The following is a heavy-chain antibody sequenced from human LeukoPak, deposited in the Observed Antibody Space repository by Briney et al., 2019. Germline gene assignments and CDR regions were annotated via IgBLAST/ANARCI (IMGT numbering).Heavy chain of an antibody. J-gene: IGHJ6*02. CDR2: IWYDGSNK. V-gene: IGHV3-33*01. Sequence: GGSLRLSCAASGFTFSSYGMHWVRQAPGKGLEWVAVIWYDGSNKYYADSVKGRFTISRGNSKNTLYLQMISLRAEDTAVYYCARERADIVVVPAERSRIAYYYYGMDVWGQGTTVTVSS. CDR3: ARERADIVVVPAERSRIAYYYYGMDV. CDR1: GFTFSSYG. D-gene: IGHD2-2*01.